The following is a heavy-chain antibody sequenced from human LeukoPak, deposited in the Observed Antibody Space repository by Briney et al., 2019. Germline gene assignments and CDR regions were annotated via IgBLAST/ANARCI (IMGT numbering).Heavy chain of an antibody. CDR1: GYTFTSYG. CDR3: ARNTAYCSSTSCSGFAYYFDY. J-gene: IGHJ4*02. D-gene: IGHD2-2*01. V-gene: IGHV1-18*01. CDR2: ISAYNYNT. Sequence: ASVKVSCKASGYTFTSYGISWVRQAPGQGLEWMGWISAYNYNTNYAQKLQGRVTMTTDTSKSTAYMELRSMRSDDTAVYYCARNTAYCSSTSCSGFAYYFDYWGQGTLVTVSS.